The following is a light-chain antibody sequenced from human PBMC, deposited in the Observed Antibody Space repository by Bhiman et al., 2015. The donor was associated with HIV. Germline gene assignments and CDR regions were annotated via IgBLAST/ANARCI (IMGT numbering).Light chain of an antibody. CDR1: SSDVGGSNY. Sequence: QSALTQPASVSGSPGQSITISCTGTSSDVGGSNYVSWYQHHPGKAPKLIISDVSNRPSGISYRFSGSKSGNTASLTISGLQAEDEADYYCSSLTSSLTYVFGTGTNVTVL. CDR2: DVS. V-gene: IGLV2-14*03. CDR3: SSLTSSLTYV. J-gene: IGLJ1*01.